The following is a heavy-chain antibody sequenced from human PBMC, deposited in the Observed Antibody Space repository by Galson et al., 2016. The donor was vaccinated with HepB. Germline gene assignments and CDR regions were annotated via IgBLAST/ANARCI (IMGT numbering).Heavy chain of an antibody. D-gene: IGHD2-2*01. J-gene: IGHJ4*02. V-gene: IGHV3-33*01. CDR2: IYSDGSTK. Sequence: MHWVRQAPGKGLEWVATIYSDGSTKYYADSVKGRFTISRDNSKNTLDLQMSSLKVEDTAVYYCARMYCSSSSCYFDSWGQGALVTVSS. CDR3: ARMYCSSSSCYFDS.